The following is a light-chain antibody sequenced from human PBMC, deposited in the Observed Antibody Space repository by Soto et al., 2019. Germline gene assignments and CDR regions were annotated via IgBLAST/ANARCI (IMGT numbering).Light chain of an antibody. V-gene: IGKV3-20*01. CDR3: QQYGSSGT. J-gene: IGKJ1*01. CDR1: QSVSNNY. CDR2: GAS. Sequence: EIRLTQSPCTLSLSPGERATLSFWASQSVSNNYLAWYQQKPGQAPRLLIYGASNRATGIPDRFSGSGSGTDFTLTISRLEPEDFAVYYCQQYGSSGTFGQGTKVDIK.